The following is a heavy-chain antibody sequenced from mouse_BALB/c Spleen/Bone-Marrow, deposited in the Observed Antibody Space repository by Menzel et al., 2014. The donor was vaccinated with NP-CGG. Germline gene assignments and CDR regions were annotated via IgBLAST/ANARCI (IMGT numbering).Heavy chain of an antibody. CDR1: GFDFSRYW. V-gene: IGHV4-1*02. D-gene: IGHD1-2*01. J-gene: IGHJ4*01. CDR3: ARPHYYGSNAMDY. Sequence: EVKLMESGGGLVQPGGSLKLSCAASGFDFSRYWMSWVRQAPGKGLEWIGEINPDSSPINYTPSLKDKLIISRDNAKNTLYLQMRKVRSVDTALYYCARPHYYGSNAMDYWGQGTSVTVSS. CDR2: INPDSSPI.